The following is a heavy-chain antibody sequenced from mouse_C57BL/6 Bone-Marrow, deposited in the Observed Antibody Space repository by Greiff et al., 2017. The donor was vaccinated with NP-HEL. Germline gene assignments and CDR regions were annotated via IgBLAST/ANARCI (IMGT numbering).Heavy chain of an antibody. CDR2: IRSKSNNYAT. V-gene: IGHV10-1*01. D-gene: IGHD1-1*01. CDR1: GFSFNTYA. J-gene: IGHJ2*01. Sequence: EVQVVESGGGLVQPKGSLKLSCAASGFSFNTYAMNWVRQAPGKGLEWVARIRSKSNNYATYYADSVKDRFTISRDDSESMLYLQMNNLKTEDTAMYYCVRRDYYGSSQFDYWGQGTTLTVSS. CDR3: VRRDYYGSSQFDY.